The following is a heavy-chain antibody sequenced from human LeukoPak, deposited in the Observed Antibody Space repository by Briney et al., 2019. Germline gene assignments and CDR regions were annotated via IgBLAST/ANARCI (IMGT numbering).Heavy chain of an antibody. CDR2: IYSGGST. Sequence: GGSLRLSCAASGFTVSSNYMSWVRQAPGKGLERVSVIYSGGSTYYADSVKGRFTISRDNSKNTLYLQMNSLRAEDTAVYYCARSSAPGLRFDYWGQGTLVTVSS. J-gene: IGHJ4*02. V-gene: IGHV3-66*02. CDR1: GFTVSSNY. CDR3: ARSSAPGLRFDY. D-gene: IGHD2-15*01.